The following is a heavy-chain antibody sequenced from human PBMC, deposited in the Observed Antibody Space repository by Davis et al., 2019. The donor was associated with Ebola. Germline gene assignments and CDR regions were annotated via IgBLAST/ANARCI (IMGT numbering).Heavy chain of an antibody. Sequence: GESLKISCKHSVNTLPSFWIGWVRQMPGKGLEWMGLIYPDDSDTRYSPSFQGQVTISADKSISTAYLQWSSLKASDTATYYCFTLNVWGQGTLVTVSS. CDR1: VNTLPSFW. D-gene: IGHD1-1*01. CDR3: FTLNV. V-gene: IGHV5-51*01. CDR2: IYPDDSDT. J-gene: IGHJ4*02.